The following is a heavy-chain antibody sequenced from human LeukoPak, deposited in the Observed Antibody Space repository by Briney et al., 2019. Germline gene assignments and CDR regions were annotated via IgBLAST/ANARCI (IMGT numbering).Heavy chain of an antibody. D-gene: IGHD3-10*01. V-gene: IGHV4-39*01. CDR2: IYYSGST. CDR1: GGSISSSSYY. J-gene: IGHJ4*02. Sequence: SETLSLTCTVSGGSISSSSYYWGWIRQPPGKGLEWIGSIYYSGSTYYNPSLKSRVTISVDTSKNQFSLKLSSVTAADTAVYYCARRPAIIMDRGVVYYFDSWGQGILVTVSS. CDR3: ARRPAIIMDRGVVYYFDS.